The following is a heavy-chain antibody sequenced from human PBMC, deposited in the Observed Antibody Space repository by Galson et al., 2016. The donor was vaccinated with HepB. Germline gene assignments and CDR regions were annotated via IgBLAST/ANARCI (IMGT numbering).Heavy chain of an antibody. Sequence: SLRLSCAVSGFTFSSYAMSWFRQAPGKGLEWVSSITGSGGRSDFADSVKGRFTISRDNSKNILFLQMNNLGAEDTAVYYYAKGYTILTGLIDSWGRGTLVTVSS. CDR1: GFTFSSYA. CDR2: ITGSGGRS. D-gene: IGHD3-9*01. V-gene: IGHV3-23*01. CDR3: AKGYTILTGLIDS. J-gene: IGHJ4*02.